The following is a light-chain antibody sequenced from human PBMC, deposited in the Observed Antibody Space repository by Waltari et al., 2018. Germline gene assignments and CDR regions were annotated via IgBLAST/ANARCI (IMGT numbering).Light chain of an antibody. V-gene: IGKV2-29*02. CDR2: EVS. CDR3: RQGIHLPPT. CDR1: QSLLYSDGKTY. J-gene: IGKJ1*01. Sequence: EIVMTQTPLSLSVTPGQPASISCKSSQSLLYSDGKTYFYWYLQKPGQSPQLLIYEVSSRCSGVPDRFSGSVSGTDFTLKISRVEAEDVGVYYCRQGIHLPPTFDQGTKVELK.